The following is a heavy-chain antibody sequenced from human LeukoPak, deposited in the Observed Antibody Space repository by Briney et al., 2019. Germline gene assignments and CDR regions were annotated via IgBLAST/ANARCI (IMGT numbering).Heavy chain of an antibody. Sequence: SVKVSCKASGYTFTSYDMHWVRQAPGQGLEWMGAIIPIFGTANYAQRFQGRVTITADESTSTAYMELSSLRSEDTAVYYCARILSSSWYEYFHHWGQGTLVTVSS. CDR3: ARILSSSWYEYFHH. J-gene: IGHJ1*01. V-gene: IGHV1-69*13. D-gene: IGHD6-19*01. CDR1: GYTFTSYD. CDR2: IIPIFGTA.